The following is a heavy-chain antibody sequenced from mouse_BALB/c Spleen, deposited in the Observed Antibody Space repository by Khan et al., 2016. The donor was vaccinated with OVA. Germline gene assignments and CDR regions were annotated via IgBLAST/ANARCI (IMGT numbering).Heavy chain of an antibody. CDR3: AREDGITSALFAY. Sequence: QVQLKQSGAELVRPGASVKLSCKTSGYIFTSYWIHWVKQRSGQGLEWIARIYPGTGSTYYHELFKVKATLTADKSSSTAYMQLSSLKSEDSAVYFWAREDGITSALFAYWGQGTLVTVS. J-gene: IGHJ3*01. V-gene: IGHV1-76*01. CDR1: GYIFTSYW. CDR2: IYPGTGST. D-gene: IGHD6-1*01.